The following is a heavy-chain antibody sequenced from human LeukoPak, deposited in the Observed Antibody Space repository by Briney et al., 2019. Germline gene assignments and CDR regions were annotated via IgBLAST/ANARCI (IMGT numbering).Heavy chain of an antibody. CDR2: IYYSGST. V-gene: IGHV4-39*07. CDR3: ARDLALNCDFWSGYYTGSYFDY. Sequence: SETLSLTCTVSGGSISSSSYYWGWIRQPPGKGLEWIGSIYYSGSTYYNPSLKSRVTISVDTSKNQFSLKLSSVTAADTAVYYCARDLALNCDFWSGYYTGSYFDYWGQGTLVTVSS. CDR1: GGSISSSSYY. D-gene: IGHD3-3*01. J-gene: IGHJ4*02.